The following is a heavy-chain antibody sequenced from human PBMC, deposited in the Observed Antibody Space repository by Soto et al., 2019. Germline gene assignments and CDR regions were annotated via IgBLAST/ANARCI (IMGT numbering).Heavy chain of an antibody. Sequence: QVQLVQSGAEVKKPGSSVKVSCKASGGTFSSYAISWVRQAPGQGLEWMGGIIAIFGTANYAQKFQGRVTITADESTSTAYMELISLRSEETAVYYCARAPITISGVGAAGCAYWGQGTLVTVSS. CDR2: IIAIFGTA. V-gene: IGHV1-69*01. D-gene: IGHD3-3*01. CDR1: GGTFSSYA. J-gene: IGHJ4*02. CDR3: ARAPITISGVGAAGCAY.